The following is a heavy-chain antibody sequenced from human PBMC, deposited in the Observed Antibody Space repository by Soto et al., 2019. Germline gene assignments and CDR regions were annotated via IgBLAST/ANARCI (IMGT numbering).Heavy chain of an antibody. CDR3: ARGALTPGIAAAGTKALDY. V-gene: IGHV4-34*01. D-gene: IGHD6-13*01. J-gene: IGHJ4*02. CDR2: INHSGST. Sequence: PSETLSLTCAVYGGSFSGYDWSWILQPPGRGMEWIGEINHSGSTNYNPSLKSRVTISVDTSKNQFSLKLSSVTAADTAVYYCARGALTPGIAAAGTKALDYWGQGTLVTVSS. CDR1: GGSFSGYD.